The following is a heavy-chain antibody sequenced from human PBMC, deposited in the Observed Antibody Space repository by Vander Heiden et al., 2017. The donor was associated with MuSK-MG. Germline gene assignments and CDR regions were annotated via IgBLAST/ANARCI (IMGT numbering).Heavy chain of an antibody. CDR1: GYTFPSYC. D-gene: IGHD3-3*01. CDR3: ARDRWEGGVGGVIILDY. CDR2: MSAYKCNT. J-gene: IGHJ4*02. Sequence: QFQLVQSGAEVKKPGAAVKGSCKASGYTFPSYCISWVRRAPRQGLGWMGWMSAYKCNTNDAQNHQGRCTMTTDTSTSTAYMELRSLRSDDPAVYYCARDRWEGGVGGVIILDYWGQGTLVNVA. V-gene: IGHV1-18*01.